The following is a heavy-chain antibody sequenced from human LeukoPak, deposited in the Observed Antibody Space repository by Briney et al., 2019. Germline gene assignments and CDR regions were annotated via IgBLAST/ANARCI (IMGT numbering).Heavy chain of an antibody. V-gene: IGHV1-8*01. CDR2: MNPNSGNT. CDR1: GYTFTSYD. Sequence: ASVKVSCKASGYTFTSYDINWVRQATGQGLEWMGWMNPNSGNTGYAQKFQGRVTMTRNTSISTAYMELSSLRSEDTAVYYCARGKPPYRYNWNQARYYYYYYMDVWGKGTTVTVSS. J-gene: IGHJ6*03. D-gene: IGHD1-20*01. CDR3: ARGKPPYRYNWNQARYYYYYYMDV.